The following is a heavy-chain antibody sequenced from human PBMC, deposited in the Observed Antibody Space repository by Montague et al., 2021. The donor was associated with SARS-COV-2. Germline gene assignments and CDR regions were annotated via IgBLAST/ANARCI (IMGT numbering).Heavy chain of an antibody. CDR2: TNDSGRT. Sequence: SETLSLTCAVYGGSISGYYWSWIRQPPGRGLEWNGETNDSGRTNYNPHLKGRVTITVDTSKNQFSLRLSSVTAAETAVYYCARGYCSGSGCYYYYGMDVWGQGTTVTVSS. CDR1: GGSISGYY. D-gene: IGHD2-15*01. V-gene: IGHV4-34*01. CDR3: ARGYCSGSGCYYYYGMDV. J-gene: IGHJ6*02.